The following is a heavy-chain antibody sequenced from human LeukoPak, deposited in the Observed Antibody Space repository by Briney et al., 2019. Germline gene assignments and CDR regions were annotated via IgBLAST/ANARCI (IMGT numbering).Heavy chain of an antibody. J-gene: IGHJ4*02. CDR1: GFTFSSYE. Sequence: GGSLRLSCAASGFTFSSYEMNWVRQSPGKGLEWVSAISGSGGSTYYADSVKGRFTISRDNSKNTLYLQMNSLRAEDTAVYYCAKGLIFRGGAGYYFDYWGQGTLVTVSS. V-gene: IGHV3-23*01. CDR2: ISGSGGST. CDR3: AKGLIFRGGAGYYFDY. D-gene: IGHD2-21*01.